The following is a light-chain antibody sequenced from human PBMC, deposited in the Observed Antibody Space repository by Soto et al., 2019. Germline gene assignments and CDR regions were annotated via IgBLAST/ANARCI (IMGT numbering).Light chain of an antibody. Sequence: EVVLTQSPGTLSLSPGERVTILCLASQSVSSTSLAWYQQKPGQTPRLLIYGASSRATGTPDRISGGGSGTHFTLTISRLEPEDFAVYYGQHYVTSSITFGQGTRLEIK. V-gene: IGKV3-20*01. CDR2: GAS. CDR1: QSVSSTS. J-gene: IGKJ5*01. CDR3: QHYVTSSIT.